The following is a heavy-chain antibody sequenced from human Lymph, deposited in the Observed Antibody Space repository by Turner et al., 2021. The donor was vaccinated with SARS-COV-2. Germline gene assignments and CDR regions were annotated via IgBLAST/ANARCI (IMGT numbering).Heavy chain of an antibody. D-gene: IGHD6-19*01. CDR2: ISTYNGNT. CDR3: AVAGMNYDLLWKTYYYYGMDV. V-gene: IGHV1-18*01. Sequence: QVQLVQSGAEVKKPGASVKVSCKASGYTFTSYGISWVRQAPGQGLEWMGWISTYNGNTNYAQKLPGRVTMTTDTSTSTAYMELRSLRSDDTAVYYCAVAGMNYDLLWKTYYYYGMDVWGQGTTVTVSS. J-gene: IGHJ6*02. CDR1: GYTFTSYG.